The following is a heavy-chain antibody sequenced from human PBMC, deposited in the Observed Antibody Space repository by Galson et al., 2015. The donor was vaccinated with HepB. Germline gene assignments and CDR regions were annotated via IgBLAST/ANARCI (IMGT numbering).Heavy chain of an antibody. CDR3: TRYGSGSYSGGSPAPPLYYFDY. J-gene: IGHJ4*02. CDR1: GFTFGDYA. CDR2: IRSKAYGGTT. D-gene: IGHD1-26*01. V-gene: IGHV3-49*03. Sequence: SLRLSCAASGFTFGDYAMSWFRQAPGKGLEWVGFIRSKAYGGTTEYAASVKGRFTISRDDSKSIAYLQMNSLKTEDTAVYYCTRYGSGSYSGGSPAPPLYYFDYWGQGTLVTVSS.